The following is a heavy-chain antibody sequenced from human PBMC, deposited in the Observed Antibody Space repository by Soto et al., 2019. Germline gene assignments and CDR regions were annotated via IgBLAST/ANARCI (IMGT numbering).Heavy chain of an antibody. J-gene: IGHJ4*02. CDR1: GFTFSSYA. Sequence: GGSLRLSCAASGFTFSSYAMHWVRQAPGKGLEWVAVISYDGSNKYYADSVKGRFTISRDNSKNTLYLQMNSLRAEDTAVYYCARDRLFDYWGQGTLVTVSS. CDR2: ISYDGSNK. CDR3: ARDRLFDY. V-gene: IGHV3-30-3*01.